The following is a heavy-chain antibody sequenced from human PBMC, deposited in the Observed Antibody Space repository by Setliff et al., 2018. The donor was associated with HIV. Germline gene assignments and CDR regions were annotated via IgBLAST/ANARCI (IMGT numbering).Heavy chain of an antibody. Sequence: GGSLRLSCAASGFTFDVSGMTWVRQAPGKGLEWVSSINWSGGSTGYADSVKGRFTISRDNSKNTLYLQMNSLRAEDTAIYYCASTDTSNYDAFDIWGPGTMVTVSS. CDR2: INWSGGST. J-gene: IGHJ3*02. CDR3: ASTDTSNYDAFDI. D-gene: IGHD4-4*01. CDR1: GFTFDVSG. V-gene: IGHV3-20*04.